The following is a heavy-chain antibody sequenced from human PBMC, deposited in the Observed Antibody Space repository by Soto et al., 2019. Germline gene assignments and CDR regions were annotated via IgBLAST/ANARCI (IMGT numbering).Heavy chain of an antibody. D-gene: IGHD6-19*01. CDR1: GFTFSSYA. V-gene: IGHV3-23*01. CDR2: ISGSGDSI. CDR3: AKTVHGTKY. J-gene: IGHJ4*02. Sequence: LRLSCAAPGFTFSSYAMSWVRQAPGKGLEWVSGISGSGDSIYYADSVKGRFTISRDDSKNTLYLQMNSLGAEDTAVYYCAKTVHGTKYWGQGTLVTVSS.